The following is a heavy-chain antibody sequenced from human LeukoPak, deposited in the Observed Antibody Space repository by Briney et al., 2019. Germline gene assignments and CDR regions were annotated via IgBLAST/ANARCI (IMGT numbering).Heavy chain of an antibody. CDR1: GFTFSSYG. J-gene: IGHJ4*02. CDR2: IRYDASNT. D-gene: IGHD4-17*01. V-gene: IGHV3-30*02. CDR3: AKSYGANCFDY. Sequence: GGSLRLSCAASGFTFSSYGMHWVRQAPDKGLEWVAFIRYDASNTYYGDSVKGRFTISRDNSKSTVYLQMNRPRVEDTAMYYCAKSYGANCFDYWGQGALVIVSS.